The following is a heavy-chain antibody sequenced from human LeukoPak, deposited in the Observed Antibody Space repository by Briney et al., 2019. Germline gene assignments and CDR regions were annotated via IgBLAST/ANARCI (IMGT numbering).Heavy chain of an antibody. J-gene: IGHJ6*02. Sequence: GGSLRLSCAASGFTFSRHGMHWVRQAPGKGLEWVSVIYSGGSTYYADSVKGRFTISRHNSKNTLYLQMNSLRAEDTAVYYCASSHGSGSRAYGMDVWGQGTTVTVSS. V-gene: IGHV3-53*04. CDR2: IYSGGST. CDR1: GFTFSRHG. D-gene: IGHD3-10*01. CDR3: ASSHGSGSRAYGMDV.